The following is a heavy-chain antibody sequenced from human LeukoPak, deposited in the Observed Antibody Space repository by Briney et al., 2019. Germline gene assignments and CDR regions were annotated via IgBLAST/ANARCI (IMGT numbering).Heavy chain of an antibody. Sequence: GGSLRLSCAASGFTFSSYAMSWVRQAPGKGLEWVSAISGSGGSTYYADSVKGRFTISRDNSKNTLYLQMNSLRAEDTAVYYCAKAYGSGSYYPQLDPWGQGTLVTVSS. J-gene: IGHJ5*02. D-gene: IGHD3-10*01. CDR1: GFTFSSYA. CDR2: ISGSGGST. CDR3: AKAYGSGSYYPQLDP. V-gene: IGHV3-23*01.